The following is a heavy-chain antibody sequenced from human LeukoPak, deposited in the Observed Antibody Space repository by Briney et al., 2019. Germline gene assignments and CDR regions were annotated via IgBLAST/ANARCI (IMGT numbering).Heavy chain of an antibody. J-gene: IGHJ4*02. CDR1: GFTFSDYY. D-gene: IGHD3-22*01. CDR3: ARDLDYYDSSGYYLDY. CDR2: ISSSGSTI. V-gene: IGHV3-11*01. Sequence: GGSLRLSCAASGFTFSDYYMSWIRQAPGKGLEWVSYISSSGSTIYYADSVKGRFTISRDNAKNSLYLQMNSLRAEDTAVYYCARDLDYYDSSGYYLDYWGQGILVTVSS.